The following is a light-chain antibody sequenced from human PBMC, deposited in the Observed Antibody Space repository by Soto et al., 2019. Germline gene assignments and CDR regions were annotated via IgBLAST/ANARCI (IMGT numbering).Light chain of an antibody. CDR3: SSYTSSSTVI. J-gene: IGLJ2*01. CDR1: SSDVAAYSY. Sequence: QSVLAQPASVSGSPGQSITISCTGTSSDVAAYSYVSWYQQHPGKVPKLLIYEVSNRPSGVSDRFSASKSGNTASLTISGVQAEDEADYYCSSYTSSSTVIFGGGTKLTVL. CDR2: EVS. V-gene: IGLV2-14*01.